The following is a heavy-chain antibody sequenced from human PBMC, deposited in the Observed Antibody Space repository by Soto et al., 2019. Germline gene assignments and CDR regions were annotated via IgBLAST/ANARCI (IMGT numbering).Heavy chain of an antibody. J-gene: IGHJ3*02. Sequence: EVQLVESGGGLVQPGGSLRLSCAASGFTFSSYSMNWVRQAPGKGLEWVSYISSSSSTIYYADSVKGRFTISRDNAKNSLYLQMNSLRAEDTAVYYCARATQLRWNIDAFDIWGQGTMVTVSS. CDR2: ISSSSSTI. CDR3: ARATQLRWNIDAFDI. V-gene: IGHV3-48*01. CDR1: GFTFSSYS. D-gene: IGHD4-17*01.